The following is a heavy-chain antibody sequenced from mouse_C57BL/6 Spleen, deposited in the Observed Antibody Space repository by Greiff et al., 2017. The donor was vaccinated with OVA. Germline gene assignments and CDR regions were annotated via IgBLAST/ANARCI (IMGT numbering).Heavy chain of an antibody. J-gene: IGHJ1*03. D-gene: IGHD1-1*01. Sequence: VQLQQSGAELARPGASVKLSCKASGYTFTSYGISWVKQRTGQGLEWIGEIYPRSGNTYYNEKFKGKATLTADKSSSTAYMDLRILPSDASAVDFCAREDYYGSSLYWYFDVWGTGTTVTVSS. V-gene: IGHV1-81*01. CDR3: AREDYYGSSLYWYFDV. CDR2: IYPRSGNT. CDR1: GYTFTSYG.